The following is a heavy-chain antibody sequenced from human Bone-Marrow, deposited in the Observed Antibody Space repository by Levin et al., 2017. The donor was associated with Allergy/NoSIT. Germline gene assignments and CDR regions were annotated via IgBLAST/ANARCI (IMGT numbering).Heavy chain of an antibody. D-gene: IGHD3-10*01. CDR2: IYYSGST. J-gene: IGHJ6*03. Sequence: PGGSLRLSCTVSGGSISSYYWSWIRQPPGKGLEWIGYIYYSGSTNYNPSLKSRVTISVDTSKNQFSLKLSSVTAADTAVYYCARDSVGVLGYMDVWGKGTTVTVSS. CDR1: GGSISSYY. CDR3: ARDSVGVLGYMDV. V-gene: IGHV4-59*01.